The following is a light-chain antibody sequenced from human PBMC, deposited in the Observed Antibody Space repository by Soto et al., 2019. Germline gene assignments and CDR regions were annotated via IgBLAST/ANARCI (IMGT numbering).Light chain of an antibody. V-gene: IGKV1-39*01. CDR3: QQSYSTPWT. CDR1: QSISTY. CDR2: SAS. Sequence: DIQLTQSPPSLSSSLGYRLTITCPASQSISTYLSWFQQKPGKAPKLLIYSASTLQSGVPSRFSGSGSGTDFTLTSSRLQPEDFATYHCQQSYSTPWTVGQGTKVEIK. J-gene: IGKJ1*01.